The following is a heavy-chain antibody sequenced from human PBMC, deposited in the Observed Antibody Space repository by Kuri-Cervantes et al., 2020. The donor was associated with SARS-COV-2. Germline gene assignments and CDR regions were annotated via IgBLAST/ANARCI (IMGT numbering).Heavy chain of an antibody. CDR3: AREGGRYNWNFRVFG. V-gene: IGHV1-69*11. Sequence: SVNVSCKASGVTFSIFDMSWVRLAPGQGPEWMGRIIGMTGTVHYAQNFKDRVTITADASTSTAYMELSSLRSEDTAVYYCAREGGRYNWNFRVFGWGQGTVVTVSS. CDR2: IIGMTGTV. D-gene: IGHD1-7*01. J-gene: IGHJ4*02. CDR1: GVTFSIFD.